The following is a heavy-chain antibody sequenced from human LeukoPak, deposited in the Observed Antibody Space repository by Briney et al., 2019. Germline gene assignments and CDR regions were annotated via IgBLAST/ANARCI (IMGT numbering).Heavy chain of an antibody. V-gene: IGHV1-8*03. CDR2: MNPNSGNT. D-gene: IGHD1-26*01. CDR1: GYTFTSYD. Sequence: EASVKVSCKASGYTFTSYDINWVRQATGQGLEWVGWMNPNSGNTGYAQKFQGRVTITRNTSISTAYMELSSLRSEDTAVYYCVRGAGATISCYHYYMDVWGKGTTVTVSS. CDR3: VRGAGATISCYHYYMDV. J-gene: IGHJ6*03.